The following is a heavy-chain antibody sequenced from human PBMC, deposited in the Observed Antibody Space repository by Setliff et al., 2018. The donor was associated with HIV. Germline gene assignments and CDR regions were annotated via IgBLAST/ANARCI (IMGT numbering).Heavy chain of an antibody. CDR3: ARGGAFCGRDSCYYLDY. Sequence: SETLSLTCTVSGDSIDRSNFFWTWIRQHPGKGLEWIGYIYYSGSATSNPSLKSQASISVDTSRNEFSLKLRSVTAADTAVYFCARGGAFCGRDSCYYLDYWGQGNPVTVSS. D-gene: IGHD2-21*02. CDR1: GDSIDRSNFF. J-gene: IGHJ4*02. V-gene: IGHV4-31*01. CDR2: IYYSGSA.